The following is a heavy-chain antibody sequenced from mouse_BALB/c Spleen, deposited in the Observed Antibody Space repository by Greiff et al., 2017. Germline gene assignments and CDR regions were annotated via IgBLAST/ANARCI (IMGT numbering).Heavy chain of an antibody. J-gene: IGHJ2*01. V-gene: IGHV5-6-4*01. D-gene: IGHD2-4*01. CDR2: ISSGGSYT. CDR3: TRDGGEVDYGY. Sequence: EVKLMESGGGLVKPGGSLKLSCAASGFTFSSYTMSWVRQTPEKRLEWVATISSGGSYTYYPDSVKGRFTISRDNAKNTLYLQMSSLKSEDTAMYYCTRDGGEVDYGYWGQGTTLTVSS. CDR1: GFTFSSYT.